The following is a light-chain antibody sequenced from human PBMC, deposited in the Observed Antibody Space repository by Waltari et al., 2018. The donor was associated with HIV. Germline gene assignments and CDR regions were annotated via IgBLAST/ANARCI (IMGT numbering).Light chain of an antibody. CDR3: QAWDGSTAI. J-gene: IGLJ2*01. CDR1: KLGDKY. V-gene: IGLV3-1*01. CDR2: QHN. Sequence: SYELTQPLSVSVSPGQTASITCSGDKLGDKYISCYQQKPGQSPVLVIYQHNTRPSGIPERFSGSNSGNTATLTISGTQAMDEADYYCQAWDGSTAIFGGRTKLTVL.